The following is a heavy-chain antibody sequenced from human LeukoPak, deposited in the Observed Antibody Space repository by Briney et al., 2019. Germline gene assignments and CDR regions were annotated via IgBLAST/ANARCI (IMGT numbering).Heavy chain of an antibody. J-gene: IGHJ5*02. V-gene: IGHV3-21*01. CDR3: AKDTFYGTGLAWFDT. CDR2: ITGDGASI. Sequence: GGSLRLSCAASGFNFSSYTLNWVRQAPGKGLEWVSSITGDGASIYYAGPVRGRFTTSRDNAKELVFLQLNSLRAEDTAVYYCAKDTFYGTGLAWFDTWGQGTLVTVSS. D-gene: IGHD2/OR15-2a*01. CDR1: GFNFSSYT.